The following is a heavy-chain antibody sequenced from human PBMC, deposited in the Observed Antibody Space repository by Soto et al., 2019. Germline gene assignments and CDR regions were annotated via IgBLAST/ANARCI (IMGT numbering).Heavy chain of an antibody. CDR3: ARIPAYYDILTGYWANYGMDV. CDR1: GFSLSTSGMC. J-gene: IGHJ6*02. Sequence: SGPTLVNPTQTLTLTCTFSGFSLSTSGMCVSWIRQPPGKALEWLARIDWDDDKYYSTSLKTRLTISKDTSKNQVVLTMTNMDPVDTATYYCARIPAYYDILTGYWANYGMDVWVQGTTVTVSS. CDR2: IDWDDDK. V-gene: IGHV2-70*11. D-gene: IGHD3-9*01.